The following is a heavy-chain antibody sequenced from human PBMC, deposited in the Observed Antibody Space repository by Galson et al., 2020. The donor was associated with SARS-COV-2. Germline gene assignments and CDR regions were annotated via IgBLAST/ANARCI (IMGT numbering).Heavy chain of an antibody. CDR3: ARGGRRWLQLRPYYYGMDV. CDR1: GGSFSGYY. CDR2: INHSGST. Sequence: SETLSLTCAVYGGSFSGYYWSWIRQPPGKGLEWIGEINHSGSTNYNPSLKSRVTMSVDTSKNQFSLKLSSVTAADTAVYYCARGGRRWLQLRPYYYGMDVWGQGTTVTVSS. D-gene: IGHD5-12*01. J-gene: IGHJ6*02. V-gene: IGHV4-34*01.